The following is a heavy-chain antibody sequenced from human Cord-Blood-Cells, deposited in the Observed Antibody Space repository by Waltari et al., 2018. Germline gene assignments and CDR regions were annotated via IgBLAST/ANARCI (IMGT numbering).Heavy chain of an antibody. CDR3: ARSGYCSSTSCYSDY. Sequence: QVQLVQSGAEVKKPGASVKVSCKASGYTFTGYYMHWVRQAPGQGLEWMGWINPNSVGKNYSQKFQGWVTMTRDTSISTAYMGLSRLRSDDTAVYYCARSGYCSSTSCYSDYWGQGTLVTVSS. D-gene: IGHD2-2*01. V-gene: IGHV1-2*04. CDR1: GYTFTGYY. CDR2: INPNSVGK. J-gene: IGHJ4*02.